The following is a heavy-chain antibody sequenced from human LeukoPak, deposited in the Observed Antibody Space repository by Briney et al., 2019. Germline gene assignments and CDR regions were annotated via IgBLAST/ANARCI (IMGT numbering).Heavy chain of an antibody. Sequence: PGGSLRLSCVASGLPIADFAMHWVRQAPGKGLEWVSLISGDGVSTFYADSVKGRFSISRDNSKNSLYLEMNSLRAEDTAVYYCAKGGYYERPWYFDYWRQGTLVTVSS. J-gene: IGHJ4*02. CDR3: AKGGYYERPWYFDY. V-gene: IGHV3-43*02. D-gene: IGHD3-22*01. CDR2: ISGDGVST. CDR1: GLPIADFA.